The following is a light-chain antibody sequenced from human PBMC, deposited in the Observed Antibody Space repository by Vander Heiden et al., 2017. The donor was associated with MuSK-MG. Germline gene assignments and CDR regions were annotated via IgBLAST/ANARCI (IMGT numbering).Light chain of an antibody. CDR1: QSISSW. V-gene: IGKV1-5*03. CDR2: EAS. Sequence: DIQMTQSPSTLSASVGDRVTITCRASQSISSWLAWYQQKPGKAPKLLIYEASSLESGVPSRFSGSGYGTEFTLSISSLQPDDFATYYCQQYTSDSPPCTFGHGTKVDIK. CDR3: QQYTSDSPPCT. J-gene: IGKJ3*01.